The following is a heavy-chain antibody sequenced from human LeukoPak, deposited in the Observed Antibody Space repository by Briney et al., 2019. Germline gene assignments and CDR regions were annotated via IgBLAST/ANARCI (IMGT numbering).Heavy chain of an antibody. CDR3: ASSGGDYVIY. J-gene: IGHJ4*02. D-gene: IGHD4-17*01. V-gene: IGHV3-53*01. Sequence: PGGSLRLSCVASGFTVSSNYMSWVRQAPGKGLEWVSVIYSGGSTYYADSVKGRFTISRDNSKNTLYLQMNSLRAEDTAVYYCASSGGDYVIYWGQGTLVTVSS. CDR1: GFTVSSNY. CDR2: IYSGGST.